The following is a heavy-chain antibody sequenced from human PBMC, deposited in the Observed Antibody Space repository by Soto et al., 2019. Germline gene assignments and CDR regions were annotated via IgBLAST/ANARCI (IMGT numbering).Heavy chain of an antibody. CDR2: IIPIFGTA. Sequence: ASVKVSCKASGVTFSSYAISWVRQAPGQGLEWMGGIIPIFGTANYAQKFQGRVTITADKSTSTAYMELSSLRSEDTAVYYCARGAPHYYDSRFDPWGQGTLVTVSS. CDR3: ARGAPHYYDSRFDP. J-gene: IGHJ5*02. V-gene: IGHV1-69*06. D-gene: IGHD3-22*01. CDR1: GVTFSSYA.